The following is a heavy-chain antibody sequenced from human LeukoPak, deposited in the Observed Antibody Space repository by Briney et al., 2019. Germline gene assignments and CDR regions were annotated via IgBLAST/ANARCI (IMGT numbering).Heavy chain of an antibody. J-gene: IGHJ4*02. CDR1: GFTISSYA. V-gene: IGHV3-30*04. D-gene: IGHD4-23*01. Sequence: QPETSLRLSCAASGFTISSYAMHWVRQAPGKGLEWVAVISYDRSLKYYADSVRGRFTISSDNSKNTLYLQMNSLRVEDTAVYYCARDPTAVANLPQYYLDYWGQGILVTVSS. CDR2: ISYDRSLK. CDR3: ARDPTAVANLPQYYLDY.